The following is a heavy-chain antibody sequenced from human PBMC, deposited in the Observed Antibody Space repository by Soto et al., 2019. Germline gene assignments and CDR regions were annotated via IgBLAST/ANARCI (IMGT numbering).Heavy chain of an antibody. V-gene: IGHV3-48*03. CDR1: GFTFSTYE. CDR3: ARDIAAAGVIDY. Sequence: EVQLVESGGGLVPPGGSLRLSCAASGFTFSTYEMNWVRQAPGKGMEWVLYISSSGSAIYYADSVKGRFTISRDNAKNSLYLQMNSLRAEDTAVYYCARDIAAAGVIDYWGQGTLVTVSS. D-gene: IGHD6-13*01. J-gene: IGHJ4*02. CDR2: ISSSGSAI.